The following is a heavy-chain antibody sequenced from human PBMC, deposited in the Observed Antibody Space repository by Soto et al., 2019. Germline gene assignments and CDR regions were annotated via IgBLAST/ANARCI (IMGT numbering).Heavy chain of an antibody. CDR1: GFTFSSYG. D-gene: IGHD1-1*01. J-gene: IGHJ4*02. CDR2: ISYDGSNK. Sequence: QVQLVESGGGVVQPGRSLRLSCAASGFTFSSYGMHWVLQAPGKGLEWVAVISYDGSNKYYADSVKGRFTISRDNSKNTLYLQMNSLRAEDTAVYYCAKDLEDWGQGTLVTVSS. V-gene: IGHV3-30*18. CDR3: AKDLED.